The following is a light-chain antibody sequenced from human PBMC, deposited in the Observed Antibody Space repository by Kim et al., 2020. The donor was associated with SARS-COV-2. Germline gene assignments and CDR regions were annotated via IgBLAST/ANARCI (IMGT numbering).Light chain of an antibody. CDR1: QSLLHSNGYNY. V-gene: IGKV2-28*01. J-gene: IGKJ2*01. Sequence: EPASISCRSSQSLLHSNGYNYLDWYLQKPGQSPQLLIYLGSNRASGVPDRFSGNGSGTDFTLKISRVEAEDVGIYYCMQALQTRYTFGQGTKLEI. CDR3: MQALQTRYT. CDR2: LGS.